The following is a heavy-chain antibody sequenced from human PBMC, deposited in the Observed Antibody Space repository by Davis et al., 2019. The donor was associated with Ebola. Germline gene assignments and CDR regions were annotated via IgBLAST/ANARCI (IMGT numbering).Heavy chain of an antibody. Sequence: SETLSLTCTVSGGSISSSSYYWGWIRQPPGKGLEWIGYIYYSGSTYYNPSLKSRVTISVDTSKNQFSLKLSSVTAADTAVYYCARANRDGYDFDYWGQGTLVTVSS. J-gene: IGHJ4*02. CDR3: ARANRDGYDFDY. CDR1: GGSISSSSYY. CDR2: IYYSGST. D-gene: IGHD5-24*01. V-gene: IGHV4-31*03.